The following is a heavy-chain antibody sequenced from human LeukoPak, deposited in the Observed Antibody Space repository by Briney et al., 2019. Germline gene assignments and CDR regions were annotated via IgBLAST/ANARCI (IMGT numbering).Heavy chain of an antibody. V-gene: IGHV3-30*02. CDR1: GFTFSSYG. CDR2: IRYDGSNK. D-gene: IGHD3-22*01. J-gene: IGHJ4*02. CDR3: AKGRHITMIVEDY. Sequence: GGSLRLSCAASGFTFSSYGMHWVRQAPGKGLEWVAFIRYDGSNKYYADSVKGRFTISRDNSKNTLYLQMNSLRAEDTAVYYCAKGRHITMIVEDYWGQGTLVTVSS.